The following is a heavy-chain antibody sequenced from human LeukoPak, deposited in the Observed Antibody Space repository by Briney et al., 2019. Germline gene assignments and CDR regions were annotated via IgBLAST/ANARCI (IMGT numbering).Heavy chain of an antibody. Sequence: PSETLSLTCTVSGGSISNANFYWSWIRQHPGQGLDWIGYVYYSGSTYYNPSLKSRVTISVDTSKNQFSLKLSSVTAADTAVYYCARVGSGTALFDSWGQGTLVTVSS. D-gene: IGHD1/OR15-1a*01. V-gene: IGHV4-31*03. CDR1: GGSISNANFY. J-gene: IGHJ4*02. CDR3: ARVGSGTALFDS. CDR2: VYYSGST.